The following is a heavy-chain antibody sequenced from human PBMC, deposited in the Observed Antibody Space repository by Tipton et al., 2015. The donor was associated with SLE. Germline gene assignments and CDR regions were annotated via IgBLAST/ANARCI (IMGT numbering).Heavy chain of an antibody. CDR2: ISYDGDNK. CDR1: GFTLSTHS. J-gene: IGHJ3*02. Sequence: RSLRLSCAASGFTLSTHSMHWVRQAPGKGLEWVAVISYDGDNKYYADSVKGRFTISRDNSQNTLYLQMNSLTAEDTAVYYCARDRVPYSSGCFDIWGQGTMVTVSS. CDR3: ARDRVPYSSGCFDI. V-gene: IGHV3-30-3*01. D-gene: IGHD6-19*01.